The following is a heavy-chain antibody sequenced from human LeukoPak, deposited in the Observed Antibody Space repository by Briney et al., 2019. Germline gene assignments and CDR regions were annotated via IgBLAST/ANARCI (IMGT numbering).Heavy chain of an antibody. CDR3: ARDTAVAALDC. CDR1: GFSFSSHG. V-gene: IGHV3-33*01. J-gene: IGHJ4*02. D-gene: IGHD6-19*01. Sequence: PGGSLRLSCAASGFSFSSHGFHWVRQAPGKGLEWVAAMWSDGSKKSYGDSAKGRFTISRDISKSTVYLQMNSLRVEDTALYFCARDTAVAALDCRGQGTLVTVSS. CDR2: MWSDGSKK.